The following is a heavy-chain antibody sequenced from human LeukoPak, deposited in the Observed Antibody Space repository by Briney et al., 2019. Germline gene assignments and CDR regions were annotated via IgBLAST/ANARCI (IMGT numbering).Heavy chain of an antibody. CDR1: GYTFTSYA. CDR3: ARGPGGAYYYYYYMDV. V-gene: IGHV1-3*03. CDR2: INAGNGNT. Sequence: ASVKVSCKASGYTFTSYAMHWVRQAPGQRLEWMGWINAGNGNTKYSQEFQGRVTITRDTSASTAYMELSSLRSEDMAVYYCARGPGGAYYYYYYMDVWGKGTTVTVPS. J-gene: IGHJ6*03. D-gene: IGHD3-16*01.